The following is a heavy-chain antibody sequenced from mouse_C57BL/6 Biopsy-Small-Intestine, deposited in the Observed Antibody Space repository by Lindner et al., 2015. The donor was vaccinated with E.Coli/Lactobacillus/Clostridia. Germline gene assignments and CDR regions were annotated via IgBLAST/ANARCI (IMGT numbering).Heavy chain of an antibody. Sequence: VQLQESGPELVKPGTSVKXSCKASGYSFTGYYMNWVKQGPEKSLEWIGEINPSTGATTYNQRFKAKATLTVDKSSNTAYMQLKSLTSEDSAVYYCARSYYDYLDYWGQGTTLTVSS. V-gene: IGHV1-42*01. CDR2: INPSTGAT. CDR3: ARSYYDYLDY. J-gene: IGHJ2*01. CDR1: GYSFTGYY. D-gene: IGHD2-4*01.